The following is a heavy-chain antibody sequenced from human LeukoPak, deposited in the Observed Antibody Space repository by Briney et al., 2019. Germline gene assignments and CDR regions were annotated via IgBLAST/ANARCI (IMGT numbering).Heavy chain of an antibody. CDR2: ISGDGGST. J-gene: IGHJ3*02. CDR1: GFTFDDYA. CDR3: AKDWELGGSGSYYN. D-gene: IGHD3-10*01. Sequence: GGSLRLSCAASGFTFDDYAMHWVRQAPGKGLERVSLISGDGGSTYYADSVKGRFTISRDNSKNSLYLQMNSLRTEDTALYYCAKDWELGGSGSYYNWGQGTMVTVSS. V-gene: IGHV3-43*02.